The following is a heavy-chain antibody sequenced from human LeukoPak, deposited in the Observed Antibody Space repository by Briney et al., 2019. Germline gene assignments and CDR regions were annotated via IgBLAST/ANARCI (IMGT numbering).Heavy chain of an antibody. CDR1: GGSISSSSYY. D-gene: IGHD6-19*01. Sequence: PSETLSLTCTVSGGSISSSSYYWGWLPQPPGKGLEWIGSIYCSGNTYYNPSLKSRVTISVDTSKNQFSLKLSSVTAADTAVYYCARHRTGSSGWYGGPYYFDYWGQGTLVTVSS. V-gene: IGHV4-39*01. CDR2: IYCSGNT. CDR3: ARHRTGSSGWYGGPYYFDY. J-gene: IGHJ4*02.